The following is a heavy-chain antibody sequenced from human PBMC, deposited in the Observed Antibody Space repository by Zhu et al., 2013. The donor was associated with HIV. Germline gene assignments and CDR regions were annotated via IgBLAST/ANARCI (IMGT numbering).Heavy chain of an antibody. CDR3: ATVHASYCSGGSCYIFGMDV. D-gene: IGHD2-15*01. CDR1: GYTLTELS. CDR2: FDPEDGET. J-gene: IGHJ6*02. V-gene: IGHV1-24*01. Sequence: QVQLVQSGAEVKKPGASVKVSCKVSGYTLTELSMHWVRQAPGKGLEWMGGFDPEDGETIYAQKFQGRVAMTEDTSTDTAYMELSSLRSEDTAVYYCATVHASYCSGGSCYIFGMDVWGQGTTVTVSS.